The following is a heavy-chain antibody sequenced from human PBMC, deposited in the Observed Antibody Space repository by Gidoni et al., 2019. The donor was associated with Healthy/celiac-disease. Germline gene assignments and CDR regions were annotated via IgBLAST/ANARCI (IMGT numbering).Heavy chain of an antibody. D-gene: IGHD3-9*01. Sequence: QVQVVQSGAEVKKPGASVKVSCKASGYTFTGYYMHWVRQAPGQGLEWMGWINPNSGDTNYAQKFQGRVTMTRDTSISTAYMEVSRLRSDDTAVYYCAKDIRYFDWLLWGLFDYWGQGTLVTVSS. CDR3: AKDIRYFDWLLWGLFDY. V-gene: IGHV1-2*02. J-gene: IGHJ4*02. CDR1: GYTFTGYY. CDR2: INPNSGDT.